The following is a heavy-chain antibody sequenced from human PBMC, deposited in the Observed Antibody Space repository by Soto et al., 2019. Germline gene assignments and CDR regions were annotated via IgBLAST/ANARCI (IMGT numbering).Heavy chain of an antibody. CDR1: GLTFNTHA. CDR3: AKDSGYSSSGVFDY. Sequence: GGSLRLSCTASGLTFNTHAMAWVRRAPGKGLEWVSTFSGSGGNTYYADSVKGRFTISRDNSRNTLYLQMNSLRAEDTAVYYCAKDSGYSSSGVFDYWGQGTLVTVSS. D-gene: IGHD6-6*01. J-gene: IGHJ4*02. CDR2: FSGSGGNT. V-gene: IGHV3-23*01.